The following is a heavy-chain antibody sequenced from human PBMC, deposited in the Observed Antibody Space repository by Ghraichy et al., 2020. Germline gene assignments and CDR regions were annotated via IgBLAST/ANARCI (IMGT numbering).Heavy chain of an antibody. Sequence: ASVKVSCKIGRSHVRSPDTQGIRVATGQGLERMGRMNPNSGNTGYAQKFQGRVTMTRNTSISTAYMELSSLRSEDTAVYYCARGYCSSTSCYYWYFDLWGRGTL. J-gene: IGHJ2*01. CDR2: MNPNSGNT. CDR1: RSHVRSPD. CDR3: ARGYCSSTSCYYWYFDL. V-gene: IGHV1-8*01. D-gene: IGHD2-2*01.